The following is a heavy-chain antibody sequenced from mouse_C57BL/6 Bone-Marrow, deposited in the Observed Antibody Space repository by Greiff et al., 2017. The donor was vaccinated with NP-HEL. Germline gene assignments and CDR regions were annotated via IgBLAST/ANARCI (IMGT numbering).Heavy chain of an antibody. D-gene: IGHD2-10*02. Sequence: VQLQQSGAELVKPGASVKMSCKASGYTFTSYWITWVKQRPGQGLEWIGDIYPGSGSTNYNEKFKSKATLTVDTSSSTAYMQLSSLTSEDSAVYYCARVSLGNAMDYWGQGTSVTVSS. CDR3: ARVSLGNAMDY. CDR2: IYPGSGST. J-gene: IGHJ4*01. CDR1: GYTFTSYW. V-gene: IGHV1-55*01.